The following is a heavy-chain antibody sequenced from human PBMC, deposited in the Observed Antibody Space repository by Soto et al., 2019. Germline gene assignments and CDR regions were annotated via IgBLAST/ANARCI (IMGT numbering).Heavy chain of an antibody. V-gene: IGHV1-69*01. CDR3: ARVKGDYDYVWGSYRYTGDYGMDV. J-gene: IGHJ6*02. CDR2: IIPIFGTA. Sequence: QVQLVQSGAEVKKPGSSVKVSCKASGGTFSSYAISWVRQAPGQGLEWMGGIIPIFGTANYAQKFQGRVTITADESTSQAYMELSSLRSEDTAVYYCARVKGDYDYVWGSYRYTGDYGMDVWGQGTTVTVSS. D-gene: IGHD3-16*02. CDR1: GGTFSSYA.